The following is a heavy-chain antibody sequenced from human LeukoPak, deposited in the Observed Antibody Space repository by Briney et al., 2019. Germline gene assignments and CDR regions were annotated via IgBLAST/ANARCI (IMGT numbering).Heavy chain of an antibody. CDR3: ARQNGRYSGSYFDY. Sequence: SETLSLTCTVSGGSISIYYWSWIRQPPGKGLEWIGYIYYSGSTNYNPSLKSRVTISVDTSKNQFSLKLSSVTAADTAVYYCARQNGRYSGSYFDYWGQGTLVTVSS. J-gene: IGHJ4*02. D-gene: IGHD1-26*01. V-gene: IGHV4-59*01. CDR1: GGSISIYY. CDR2: IYYSGST.